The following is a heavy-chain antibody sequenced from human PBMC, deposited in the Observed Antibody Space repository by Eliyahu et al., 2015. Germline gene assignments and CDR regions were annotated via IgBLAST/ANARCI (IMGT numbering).Heavy chain of an antibody. J-gene: IGHJ5*02. V-gene: IGHV1-2*02. CDR1: GYSFTXYY. CDR3: VRDGCDSSRCSADNWFDP. D-gene: IGHD3-22*01. Sequence: QVLLVQSETEVKKPGASVKVSCTASGYSFTXYYIHXVRMAPGQGLEWMGWINPKWGGTKYAEEFQGRVSMTRDISINTAYMEISGLRSDDTAMYFCVRDGCDSSRCSADNWFDPWGPGTLVNVSS. CDR2: INPKWGGT.